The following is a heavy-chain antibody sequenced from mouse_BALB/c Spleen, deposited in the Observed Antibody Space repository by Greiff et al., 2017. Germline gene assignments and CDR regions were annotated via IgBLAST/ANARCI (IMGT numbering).Heavy chain of an antibody. CDR1: GFTFSSFG. Sequence: EVHLVESGGGLVQPGGSRKLSCAASGFTFSSFGMHWVRQAPEKGLEWVAYISSGSSTIYYADTVKGRFTISRDNPKNTLFLQMTSLRSEDTAMYYCARSVYGYDGWFAYWGQGTLVTVSA. CDR3: ARSVYGYDGWFAY. CDR2: ISSGSSTI. J-gene: IGHJ3*01. D-gene: IGHD2-2*01. V-gene: IGHV5-17*02.